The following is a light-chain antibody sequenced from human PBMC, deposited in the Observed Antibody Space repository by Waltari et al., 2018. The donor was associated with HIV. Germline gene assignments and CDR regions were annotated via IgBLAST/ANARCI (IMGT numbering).Light chain of an antibody. Sequence: QSAPTPPPFASGPPGPSVTTSCAGTSSDVGAYYYSSWDQQHPGTAPKLMIYEVTQRPSGVPDRFSGSKSGNAASLTVSGLQTEDEAVYYCSSYAGSNTFIFGGGT. J-gene: IGLJ2*01. CDR1: SSDVGAYYY. CDR3: SSYAGSNTFI. CDR2: EVT. V-gene: IGLV2-8*01.